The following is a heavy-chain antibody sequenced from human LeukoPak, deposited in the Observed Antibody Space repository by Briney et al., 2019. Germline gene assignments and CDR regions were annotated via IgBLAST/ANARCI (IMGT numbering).Heavy chain of an antibody. CDR2: ISWNSGSI. CDR3: AKDYYGSGSYHQYFDY. V-gene: IGHV3-9*01. CDR1: GFTFDDYA. J-gene: IGHJ4*02. Sequence: GGSLRLSCAASGFTFDDYAMHWVRQAPGKGLEWVSGISWNSGSIGYADSVKGRFTISRDNAKNSLYLQMNSLRAEDTALYYCAKDYYGSGSYHQYFDYWGQGTLVTVSS. D-gene: IGHD3-10*01.